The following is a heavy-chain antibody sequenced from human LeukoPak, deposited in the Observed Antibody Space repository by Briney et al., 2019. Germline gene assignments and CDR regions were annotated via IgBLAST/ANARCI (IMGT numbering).Heavy chain of an antibody. D-gene: IGHD3-22*01. Sequence: PGGSLRLSCVASGFTFSTYVMGWVRQVPGKGLEWVSIVSESGASTYYADSVEGRFTISRDNSKDTLYLQMNSLRAEDTAVYYCAKVGNDYYDSSGYYAYFDYWGQGTLVTVSS. CDR1: GFTFSTYV. CDR2: VSESGAST. J-gene: IGHJ4*02. V-gene: IGHV3-23*01. CDR3: AKVGNDYYDSSGYYAYFDY.